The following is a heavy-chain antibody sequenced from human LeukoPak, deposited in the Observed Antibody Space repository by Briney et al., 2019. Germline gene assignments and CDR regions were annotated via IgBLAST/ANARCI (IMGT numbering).Heavy chain of an antibody. Sequence: GGSLRLSCAASGFTFSSYEMNWVRQAPGKGLEWVSYISSSGSTIYYAGSVKGRFTISRDNAKNSLYLQMNSLRAEDTAVYYCAREQTTGMFDYWGQGTLVTVSS. J-gene: IGHJ4*02. V-gene: IGHV3-48*03. D-gene: IGHD1-1*01. CDR2: ISSSGSTI. CDR3: AREQTTGMFDY. CDR1: GFTFSSYE.